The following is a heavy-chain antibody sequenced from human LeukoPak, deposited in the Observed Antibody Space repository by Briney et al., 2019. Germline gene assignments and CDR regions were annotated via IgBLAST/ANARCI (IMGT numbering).Heavy chain of an antibody. D-gene: IGHD6-13*01. CDR2: ISYSGST. V-gene: IGHV4-39*01. CDR3: ARLRWYGGY. J-gene: IGHJ4*02. CDR1: GGSISSSSSY. Sequence: SETLSLTCTVSGGSISSSSSYWGWIRQPPGKGLEWIGSISYSGSTYYNPSLKSRVTISVDTSKNQFSLKVSSETAADTAVYYCARLRWYGGYWGQGTLVTVSS.